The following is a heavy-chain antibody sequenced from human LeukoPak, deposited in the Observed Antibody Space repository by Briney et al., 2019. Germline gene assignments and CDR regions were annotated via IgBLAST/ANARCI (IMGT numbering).Heavy chain of an antibody. D-gene: IGHD3-10*01. CDR1: GGSISSYY. J-gene: IGHJ4*02. V-gene: IGHV4-59*01. CDR2: IYYSGST. Sequence: PSETLSLTCTVSGGSISSYYWSWIRQPPGKGLEWIGYIYYSGSTNYNPSLNSRVTISVDTSKNQFSLKLSSVTAADTAVYYCARVMGGSGSYYAFDYWGRGTLVTVSS. CDR3: ARVMGGSGSYYAFDY.